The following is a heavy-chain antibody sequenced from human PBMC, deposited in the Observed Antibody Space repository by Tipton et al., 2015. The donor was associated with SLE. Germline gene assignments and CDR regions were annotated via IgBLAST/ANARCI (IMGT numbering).Heavy chain of an antibody. V-gene: IGHV3-23*01. D-gene: IGHD6-6*01. CDR3: ARDINSSSGYYYYMDV. CDR2: ISSSGGST. CDR1: GFSFNGYG. J-gene: IGHJ6*03. Sequence: SLRLSCAASGFSFNGYGMTWVRQAPGKGLEWVSTISSSGGSTYYADSVKGRFTISRDNFKNTLYLQMNSLRAEDTAVYYCARDINSSSGYYYYMDVWGKGTTVTVSS.